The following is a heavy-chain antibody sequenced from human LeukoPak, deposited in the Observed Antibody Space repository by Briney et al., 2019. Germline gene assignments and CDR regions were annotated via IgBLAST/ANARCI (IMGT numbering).Heavy chain of an antibody. Sequence: GGSLRLSCAASGFTFSSYSMNWVRQAPGKVLEWVSSISSSSSYIYYADSVKGRFTISRDNAKNSLYLQMNSLRAEDTAVYYCARAYQLLNWFDPWGQGTLVTVSS. V-gene: IGHV3-21*01. D-gene: IGHD2-2*01. CDR3: ARAYQLLNWFDP. CDR2: ISSSSSYI. CDR1: GFTFSSYS. J-gene: IGHJ5*02.